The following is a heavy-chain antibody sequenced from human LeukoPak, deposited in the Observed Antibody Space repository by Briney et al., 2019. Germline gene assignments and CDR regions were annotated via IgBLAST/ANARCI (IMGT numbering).Heavy chain of an antibody. CDR3: ARVGGHCTSTSCPPPDY. V-gene: IGHV3-21*01. D-gene: IGHD2-2*01. CDR2: IDTSSRYI. CDR1: GFTFSSYN. J-gene: IGHJ4*02. Sequence: GGSLRLSCAASGFTFSSYNMDWVRQAPGKGLEWVSFIDTSSRYIYQADSVKGRFTISRDNPKSSLFLQMNSLRAEDTAVYYCARVGGHCTSTSCPPPDYWGQGTLVTVSS.